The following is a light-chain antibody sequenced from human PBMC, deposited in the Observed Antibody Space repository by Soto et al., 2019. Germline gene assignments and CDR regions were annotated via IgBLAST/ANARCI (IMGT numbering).Light chain of an antibody. CDR1: TGAVTSGHY. J-gene: IGLJ3*02. Sequence: QAVVTQEPSLTVSPGGTVTLTCGSSTGAVTSGHYPYRFQQKPGQAPRTLIYFASNKHSWTPARFSGSLLGGKAALTLSGAQPEDEAEYYCLLSYSGARVWVFGGGTKLTVL. CDR3: LLSYSGARVWV. V-gene: IGLV7-46*01. CDR2: FAS.